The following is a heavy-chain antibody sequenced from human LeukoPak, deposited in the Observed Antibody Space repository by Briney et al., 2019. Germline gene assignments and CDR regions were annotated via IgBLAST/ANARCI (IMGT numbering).Heavy chain of an antibody. Sequence: SETLSLTCTVSGGSISSTSYYWGWVRQPPGKGLEWIGSIYHSGTTYSNPSLKSRVSISVDTSKNQFSLKLTSVTAADTAMYFCARMKRDIVMVTANAFDIWGQGTMVTVSS. CDR1: GGSISSTSYY. D-gene: IGHD2-21*02. V-gene: IGHV4-39*07. CDR2: IYHSGTT. CDR3: ARMKRDIVMVTANAFDI. J-gene: IGHJ3*02.